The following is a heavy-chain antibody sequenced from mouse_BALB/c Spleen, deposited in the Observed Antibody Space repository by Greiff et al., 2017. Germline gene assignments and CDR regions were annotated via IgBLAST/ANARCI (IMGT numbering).Heavy chain of an antibody. D-gene: IGHD2-1*01. J-gene: IGHJ3*01. CDR3: ARSGYGNYLFAY. Sequence: QVQLQQPGAELVMPGASVKMSCKASGYTLTDYWMHWVKQRPGQGLEWIGAIDTSDSYTSYNQKFKGKATLTVDESSSTAYMQLSSLTSEDSAVYYCARSGYGNYLFAYWGQGTLVTVSA. CDR1: GYTLTDYW. V-gene: IGHV1-69*01. CDR2: IDTSDSYT.